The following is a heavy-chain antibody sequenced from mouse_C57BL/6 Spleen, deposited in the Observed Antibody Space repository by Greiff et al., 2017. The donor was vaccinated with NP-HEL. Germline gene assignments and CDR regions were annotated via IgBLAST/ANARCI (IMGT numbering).Heavy chain of an antibody. CDR1: GYTFTSYW. CDR3: ARGILQYYFDY. Sequence: QVQLQQPGAELVRPGSSVKLSCKASGYTFTSYWMDWVKQRPGQGLEWIGNIYPSDSETHYNQKFKDKATLTVDKSSSTAYMQLSSLTSEDSAVYYCARGILQYYFDYWGQGTTLTVSS. D-gene: IGHD2-12*01. J-gene: IGHJ2*01. V-gene: IGHV1-61*01. CDR2: IYPSDSET.